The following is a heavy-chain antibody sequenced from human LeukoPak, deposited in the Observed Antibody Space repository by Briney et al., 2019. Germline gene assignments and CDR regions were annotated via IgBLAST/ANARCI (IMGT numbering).Heavy chain of an antibody. CDR3: AKDKGREGDY. Sequence: ERSLRLSCTASGFTFSDYAMSWVRQAPGKGLEWVAVISYDGSNKYYADSVKGRFTISRDNSKNTLYLQMSSLRPEDTAVYYCAKDKGREGDYWGQGNLVTVSS. CDR2: ISYDGSNK. CDR1: GFTFSDYA. V-gene: IGHV3-30-3*02. J-gene: IGHJ4*02.